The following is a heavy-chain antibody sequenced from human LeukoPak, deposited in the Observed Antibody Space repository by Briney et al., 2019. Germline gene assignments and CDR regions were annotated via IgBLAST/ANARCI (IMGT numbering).Heavy chain of an antibody. Sequence: PGGSLRLSCAASGFTVSRDYMSWVRQAPGKGLEWVSFIYSDGTTFYADSVKGRFTISRDNSKNTLYLQMNSLRAGDTAVYYCARAIHGATWGQGTLVTVSS. D-gene: IGHD3-10*01. CDR2: IYSDGTT. CDR1: GFTVSRDY. CDR3: ARAIHGAT. J-gene: IGHJ5*02. V-gene: IGHV3-66*01.